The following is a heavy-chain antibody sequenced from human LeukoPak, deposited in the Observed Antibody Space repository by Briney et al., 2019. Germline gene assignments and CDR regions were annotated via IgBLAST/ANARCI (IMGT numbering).Heavy chain of an antibody. CDR1: GFTFSSYA. J-gene: IGHJ4*02. CDR3: ARHDLYFDY. CDR2: ISYDGSNK. V-gene: IGHV3-30*04. Sequence: GGSLRLSCAASGFTFSSYAMHWVRQAPGKGLEGVAVISYDGSNKYYADSVKGRFTISRDNSKNTLYLQMNSLRAEDTAVYYCARHDLYFDYWGQGTLVTVSS.